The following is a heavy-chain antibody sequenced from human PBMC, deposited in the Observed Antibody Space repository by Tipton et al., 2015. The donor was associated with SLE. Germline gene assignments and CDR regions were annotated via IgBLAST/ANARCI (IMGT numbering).Heavy chain of an antibody. CDR3: ARDPNGGYGSFDY. CDR2: IYYSGSS. J-gene: IGHJ4*02. D-gene: IGHD7-27*01. Sequence: TLSLTCTVSGGSISSHSSFWGWIRQPPGKGLEWIGRIYYSGSSYYNPSLKSRVTISVDTSKNQFSLKLSSVTAADTAVYYCARDPNGGYGSFDYWGLGALVTVSS. CDR1: GGSISSHSSF. V-gene: IGHV4-39*07.